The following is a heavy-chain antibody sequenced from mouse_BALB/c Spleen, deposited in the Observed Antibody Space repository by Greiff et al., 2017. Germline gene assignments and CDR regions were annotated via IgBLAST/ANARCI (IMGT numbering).Heavy chain of an antibody. Sequence: EVKVEESGGGLVQPGGSMKLSCVASGFTFSSYWMSWVRQSPEKGLEWVAEIRLKSDNYATHYAESVKGKFTISRDDSKSRLYLQMNSLRAEDTGIYYCTGGGNPPYAMDYWGQGTSVTVSS. V-gene: IGHV6-6*02. D-gene: IGHD2-1*01. J-gene: IGHJ4*01. CDR3: TGGGNPPYAMDY. CDR1: GFTFSSYW. CDR2: IRLKSDNYAT.